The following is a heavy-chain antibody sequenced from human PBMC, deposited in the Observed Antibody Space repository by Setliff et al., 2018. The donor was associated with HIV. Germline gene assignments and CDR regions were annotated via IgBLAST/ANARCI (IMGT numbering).Heavy chain of an antibody. D-gene: IGHD5-18*01. V-gene: IGHV4-59*11. Sequence: SETLSLTCTVSGSSISSHYWSWIRQPPGKGLDWIGYVYYSGSTNYNPSLKSRVTISVDTSKNQFSLKLSPVTAADTAVYYCARLLDVDTDMVTGYYFDSWGQGTLVTVSS. CDR3: ARLLDVDTDMVTGYYFDS. CDR2: VYYSGST. CDR1: GSSISSHY. J-gene: IGHJ4*02.